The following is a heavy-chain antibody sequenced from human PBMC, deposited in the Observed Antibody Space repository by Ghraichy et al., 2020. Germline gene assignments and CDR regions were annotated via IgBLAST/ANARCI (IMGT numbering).Heavy chain of an antibody. D-gene: IGHD6-13*01. V-gene: IGHV3-21*01. Sequence: LSLTCAASGFTFSSYSMNWVRQAPGKGLEWVSSISSSSSYIYYADSVKGRFTISRDNAKNSLYLQMNSLRAEDTAVYYCASRQQIAAGGAYFQHWGQGTLVTVSS. CDR2: ISSSSSYI. CDR1: GFTFSSYS. J-gene: IGHJ1*01. CDR3: ASRQQIAAGGAYFQH.